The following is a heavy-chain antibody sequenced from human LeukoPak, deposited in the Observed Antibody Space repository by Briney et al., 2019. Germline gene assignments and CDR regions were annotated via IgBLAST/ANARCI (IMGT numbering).Heavy chain of an antibody. J-gene: IGHJ3*02. D-gene: IGHD3-10*02. Sequence: PSGTLSLTCAVSGGFISSNNWWTWVRQPPGKGLEWIGGIYHSGGTNYNPSLKSRVTISVDKSKNQFSLKLSSVTAADTAMYYCARDTRFGEYRLDAFDIWGQGTMVTVSS. CDR2: IYHSGGT. V-gene: IGHV4-4*02. CDR1: GGFISSNNW. CDR3: ARDTRFGEYRLDAFDI.